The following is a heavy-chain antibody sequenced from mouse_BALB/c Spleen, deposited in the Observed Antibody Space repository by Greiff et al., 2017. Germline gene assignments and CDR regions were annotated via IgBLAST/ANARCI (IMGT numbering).Heavy chain of an antibody. CDR3: ARGGLPTGWFAY. J-gene: IGHJ3*01. V-gene: IGHV5-6-5*01. Sequence: EVKLMESGGGLVKPGGSLKLSCAASGFTFSSYAMSWVRQTPEKRLEWVASISSGGSTYYPDSVKGRFTISRDNARNILYLQMSSLRSEDTAMYYCARGGLPTGWFAYWGQGTLVTVSA. D-gene: IGHD5-1*01. CDR1: GFTFSSYA. CDR2: ISSGGST.